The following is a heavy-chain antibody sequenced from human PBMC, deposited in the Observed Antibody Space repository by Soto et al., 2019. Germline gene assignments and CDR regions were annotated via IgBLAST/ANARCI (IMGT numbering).Heavy chain of an antibody. CDR2: IYWDDDK. CDR3: ARTYYNILTGYYNVWDWFDP. V-gene: IGHV2-5*02. J-gene: IGHJ5*02. CDR1: GFSLSTSGVG. Sequence: SGPTLVNPTQTLTLTCTFSGFSLSTSGVGVGWIRQPPGKALEWLALIYWDDDKRYSPSLKSRLTITKDTSKNQVVLTMTNMDPVDTATYYCARTYYNILTGYYNVWDWFDPWGQ. D-gene: IGHD3-9*01.